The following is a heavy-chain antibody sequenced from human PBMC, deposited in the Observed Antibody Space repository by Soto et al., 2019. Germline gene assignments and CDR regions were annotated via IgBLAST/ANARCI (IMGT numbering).Heavy chain of an antibody. D-gene: IGHD1-26*01. CDR3: VRDVGLDFDY. CDR1: GDSVSSNTAA. CDR2: TYYRSKWYN. Sequence: SHTLSLTCAISGDSVSSNTAAWNWIRQSPSRGLEWLGRTYYRSKWYNDYAVSVKSRITIKPDTSKNQFSLHLNSVTPEDTALYHCVRDVGLDFDYWGLGTLVTVSA. J-gene: IGHJ4*02. V-gene: IGHV6-1*01.